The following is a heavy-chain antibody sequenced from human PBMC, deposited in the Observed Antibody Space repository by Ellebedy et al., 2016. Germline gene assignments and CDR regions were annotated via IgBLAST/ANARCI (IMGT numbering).Heavy chain of an antibody. D-gene: IGHD4/OR15-4a*01. Sequence: GGSLRLSCAASGFTFSSYAMHWVRQAPGKGLEWVAVISYDGSNKYYADSVKGRFTISRDNSKNTLYLQMNSLRAEDTALYYCAKDMGLWQYAFDYWGQGTLVTVSS. CDR3: AKDMGLWQYAFDY. CDR1: GFTFSSYA. V-gene: IGHV3-30-3*01. CDR2: ISYDGSNK. J-gene: IGHJ4*02.